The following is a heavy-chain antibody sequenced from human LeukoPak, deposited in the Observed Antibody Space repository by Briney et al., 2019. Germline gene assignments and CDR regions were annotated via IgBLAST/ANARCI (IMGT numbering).Heavy chain of an antibody. D-gene: IGHD5-18*01. V-gene: IGHV4-34*01. CDR2: ISHSGST. J-gene: IGHJ4*02. Sequence: PSETLSLTCAVYGGSFSGYYWSWIRQPPGKGLEWIGEISHSGSTNYNPSLKSRVTISVDTSKNQFSLKLSSVTAADTAVYYCARVGSGYSYEFDYWGQGTLVTVSS. CDR1: GGSFSGYY. CDR3: ARVGSGYSYEFDY.